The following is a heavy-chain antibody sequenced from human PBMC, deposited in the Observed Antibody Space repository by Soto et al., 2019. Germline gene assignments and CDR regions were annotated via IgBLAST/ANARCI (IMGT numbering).Heavy chain of an antibody. V-gene: IGHV3-30*18. CDR1: GFTFSSYG. Sequence: QVQLVESGGGVVQPGRSLRLSCAASGFTFSSYGMHWVRQAPGKGLEWVAVISYDGSNKYYADSVKGRFTISRDNSKNTLYLQMNSLRAEDTAVYYCAKDLKSYYYGSGSYNWGQGTLVTVSS. CDR2: ISYDGSNK. D-gene: IGHD3-10*01. J-gene: IGHJ4*02. CDR3: AKDLKSYYYGSGSYN.